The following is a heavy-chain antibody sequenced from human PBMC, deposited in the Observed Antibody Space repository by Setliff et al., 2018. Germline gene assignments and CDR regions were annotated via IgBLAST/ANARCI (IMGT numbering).Heavy chain of an antibody. Sequence: SETLSLTCTVSGGSISGYYWSWIRQPPGKGLEWIGYIYYSGSTNYNPSLKSRVTISVDTSKNQFSLKLSSVTAADTAVYYCAREGEPPYDSSGLDAFDIWGQGTMVTVSS. CDR3: AREGEPPYDSSGLDAFDI. J-gene: IGHJ3*02. D-gene: IGHD3-22*01. CDR1: GGSISGYY. V-gene: IGHV4-59*01. CDR2: IYYSGST.